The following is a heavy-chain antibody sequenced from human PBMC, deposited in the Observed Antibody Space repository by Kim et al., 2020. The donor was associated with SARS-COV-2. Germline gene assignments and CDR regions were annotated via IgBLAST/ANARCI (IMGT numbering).Heavy chain of an antibody. CDR1: GFTFSNYW. J-gene: IGHJ4*02. CDR3: ARSLRRGVDFDWGGDH. V-gene: IGHV3-74*01. D-gene: IGHD3-16*01. CDR2: IDADGSYT. Sequence: GGSLRLSCAASGFTFSNYWMFWVRQAPGKGLVWVSRIDADGSYTSYADSVKGRFTMSRDNAENILYLQMNSLRAEDTALYYCARSLRRGVDFDWGGDHWGQGTLVTVSS.